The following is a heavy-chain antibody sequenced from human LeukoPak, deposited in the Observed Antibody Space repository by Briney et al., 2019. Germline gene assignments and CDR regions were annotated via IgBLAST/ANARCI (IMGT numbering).Heavy chain of an antibody. V-gene: IGHV3-21*01. CDR1: GFTFSSYS. J-gene: IGHJ4*02. D-gene: IGHD5-24*01. Sequence: GGSLRLSCAASGFTFSSYSMNWVRQAPGKGLEWVSSISSSSSHIYYADSVKGRFTISRDNSKNSLYLQMNSLRVEDTAVYYCARDEESATITPFYFVHWGQRTLVTVSP. CDR3: ARDEESATITPFYFVH. CDR2: ISSSSSHI.